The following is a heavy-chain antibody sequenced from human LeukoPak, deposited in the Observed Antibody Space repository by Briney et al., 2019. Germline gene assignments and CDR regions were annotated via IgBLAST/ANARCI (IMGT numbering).Heavy chain of an antibody. CDR2: IYHSGST. CDR1: GGSISSGGYS. J-gene: IGHJ4*02. V-gene: IGHV4-30-2*01. Sequence: SETLSLTCAVSGGSISSGGYSWSWIRQPPGKGLEWIGYIYHSGSTYYNPSLKSRVTISVDTSKNQFSLKLSSVTAADTAVYYCARGFGGGPLSGDYWGQGTLVTVSS. D-gene: IGHD2-15*01. CDR3: ARGFGGGPLSGDY.